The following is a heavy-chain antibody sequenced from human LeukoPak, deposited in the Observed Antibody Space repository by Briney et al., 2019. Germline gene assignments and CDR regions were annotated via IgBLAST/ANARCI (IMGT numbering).Heavy chain of an antibody. CDR3: AKLGAEALLGGPYYFDY. J-gene: IGHJ4*02. V-gene: IGHV3-23*01. CDR2: SIGRGGRT. CDR1: GFTFSSYA. Sequence: QSGGSLRLSCAASGFTFSSYAMNWVRQAPGKGLDWVSGSIGRGGRTYYADSVKGRFTIPRDNSKNTLYLQMKSLRADDTAVYYCAKLGAEALLGGPYYFDYWGQGTLVTLSS. D-gene: IGHD3-16*01.